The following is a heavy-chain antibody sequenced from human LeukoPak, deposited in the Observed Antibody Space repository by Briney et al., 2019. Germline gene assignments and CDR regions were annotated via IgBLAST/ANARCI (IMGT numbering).Heavy chain of an antibody. V-gene: IGHV3-33*01. J-gene: IGHJ6*02. D-gene: IGHD6-19*01. CDR2: IWYDGSNK. CDR3: ARGLSSGWYFYYYYGMDV. Sequence: GRSLRLSCAASGFTFSSYGMHWVRQAPGKGPEWVAVIWYDGSNKYYADSVKGRFTISRDNSKNTLYLQMNSLRAEDTAVYYCARGLSSGWYFYYYYGMDVWGQGTTVTVSS. CDR1: GFTFSSYG.